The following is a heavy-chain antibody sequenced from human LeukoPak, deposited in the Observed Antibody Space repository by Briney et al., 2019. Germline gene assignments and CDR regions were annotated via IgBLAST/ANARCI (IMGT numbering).Heavy chain of an antibody. D-gene: IGHD3-3*01. CDR3: ARAPDVGDFYYYGMDV. CDR1: GFTFSSYE. V-gene: IGHV3-48*03. Sequence: RESVRLSCAASGFTFSSYEMNWVRQAPGNWLEWVSYIKTSGSTIYYADSVKGRFTISRDNAKNSLYLQMNSRRADDTAVYYCARAPDVGDFYYYGMDVWGQGTTVTVSS. CDR2: IKTSGSTI. J-gene: IGHJ6*02.